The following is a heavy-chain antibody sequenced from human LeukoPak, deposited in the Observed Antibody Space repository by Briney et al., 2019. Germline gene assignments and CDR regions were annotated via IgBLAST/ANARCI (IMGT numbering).Heavy chain of an antibody. V-gene: IGHV4-61*01. J-gene: IGHJ3*02. CDR3: VREWYYYDSSGSPRSAFDI. Sequence: SETLSLTCTVSGGSVSSGSYYWSWIRQPPGKGLEWIGYIYYSGSTNYNPSLKSRVTISVDTSKNQFSLKLSSVTAADTAVYYCVREWYYYDSSGSPRSAFDIWGQGTMVTVSS. CDR1: GGSVSSGSYY. CDR2: IYYSGST. D-gene: IGHD3-22*01.